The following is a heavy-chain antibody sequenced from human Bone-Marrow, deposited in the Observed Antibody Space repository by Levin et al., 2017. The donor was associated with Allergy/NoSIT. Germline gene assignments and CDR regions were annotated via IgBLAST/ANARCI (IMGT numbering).Heavy chain of an antibody. CDR2: ISSGGSYI. Sequence: PGGSLRLSCTASGFTFSDYRMNWARQAPGKGLEWVATISSGGSYIYYADSVKGRFTISRDNARNSLFLEMNNLRAEDTAVYYCARVNGYCSTSTCYNNWSDPWGQGTLVTVSS. J-gene: IGHJ5*02. CDR1: GFTFSDYR. D-gene: IGHD2-8*01. CDR3: ARVNGYCSTSTCYNNWSDP. V-gene: IGHV3-21*01.